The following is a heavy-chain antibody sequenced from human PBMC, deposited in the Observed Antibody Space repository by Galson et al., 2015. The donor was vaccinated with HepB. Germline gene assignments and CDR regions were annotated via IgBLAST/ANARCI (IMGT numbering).Heavy chain of an antibody. CDR3: AKDRTWICSSWNFDN. CDR2: ISGSGQST. CDR1: GFRFSNYA. D-gene: IGHD6-13*01. J-gene: IGHJ4*02. Sequence: SLRLSCAASGFRFSNYAMTWVRQAPGKGLQWVSSISGSGQSTYYTDSVKGRFTISRDNSKNTLYLQMKSLRAEDTAVYYCAKDRTWICSSWNFDNWGQGIMVTVSS. V-gene: IGHV3-23*01.